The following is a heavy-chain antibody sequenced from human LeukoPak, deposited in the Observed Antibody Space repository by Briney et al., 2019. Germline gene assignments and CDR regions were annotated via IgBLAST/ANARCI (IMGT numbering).Heavy chain of an antibody. CDR2: IYYSGST. V-gene: IGHV4-39*01. J-gene: IGHJ6*03. CDR1: GGSISSSSYY. Sequence: PSETLSLTCTVSGGSISSSSYYWGWIRQPPGKGLEWNGSIYYSGSTYYNPSLKSRVTISVDTSKNQFSLKLSSVTAADTAVYYCARRTGYYYYMDVWGKGTTVTVSS. D-gene: IGHD1-14*01. CDR3: ARRTGYYYYMDV.